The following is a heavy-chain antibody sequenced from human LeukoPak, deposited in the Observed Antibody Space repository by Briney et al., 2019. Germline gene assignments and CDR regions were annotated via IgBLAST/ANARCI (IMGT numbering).Heavy chain of an antibody. CDR3: ARDRSGGGAESDAFDI. D-gene: IGHD1-26*01. CDR2: IHYGGTT. J-gene: IGHJ3*02. V-gene: IGHV4-30-4*01. Sequence: SQTLSLTCSVSGGSISSGDFSWTWLRQPPGKGLEWIGYIHYGGTTYYNPSLNRRLIMSVDSSKNHFSLTLSSVTAADTAVYYCARDRSGGGAESDAFDIWGQGTMVTVSS. CDR1: GGSISSGDFS.